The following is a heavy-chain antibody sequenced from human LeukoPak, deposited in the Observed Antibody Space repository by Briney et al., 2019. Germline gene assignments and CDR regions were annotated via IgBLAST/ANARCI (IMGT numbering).Heavy chain of an antibody. V-gene: IGHV4-61*08. Sequence: PSETLSLTCTVSGGSISSGGYYWSWIRQPPGKGLEWIGYIYYSGSTNYNPSLKSRVTISVDTSKNQFSLKLSSVTAADTAVYYCARGEGIAVAGTEGLNWFDPWGQGTLVTVYS. CDR2: IYYSGST. J-gene: IGHJ5*02. CDR1: GGSISSGGYY. CDR3: ARGEGIAVAGTEGLNWFDP. D-gene: IGHD6-19*01.